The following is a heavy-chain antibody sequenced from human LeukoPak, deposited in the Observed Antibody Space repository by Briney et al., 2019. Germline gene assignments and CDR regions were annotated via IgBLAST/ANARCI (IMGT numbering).Heavy chain of an antibody. D-gene: IGHD3-10*01. CDR1: GCTFTSYG. CDR2: ISAYNGNT. V-gene: IGHV1-18*01. J-gene: IGHJ3*02. CDR3: ARDGPYYGSGRGSAFDI. Sequence: ASVKVSCKATGCTFTSYGISWVRQAPGQGLEWMGWISAYNGNTNYAQKLQDRATMTTDTSTSTAYMELRSLGSDDTAVYYCARDGPYYGSGRGSAFDIWGQGTMVTASS.